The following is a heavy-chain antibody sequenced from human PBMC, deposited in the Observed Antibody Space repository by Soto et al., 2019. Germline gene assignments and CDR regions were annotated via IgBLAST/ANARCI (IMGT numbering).Heavy chain of an antibody. V-gene: IGHV1-3*01. D-gene: IGHD3-16*02. CDR3: ARGGPPDYDHVWGSYRSSQFDY. CDR2: INAGNGNT. Sequence: QVQLVQSGAEVKKPGASVKVSCKASGYTFTSYAMHWVRQAPGQRLEWMGWINAGNGNTKYSQKFQGRVTITRDTAGSHASLELSSLRSEGTAVYYCARGGPPDYDHVWGSYRSSQFDYWGQGTLVTVSS. J-gene: IGHJ4*02. CDR1: GYTFTSYA.